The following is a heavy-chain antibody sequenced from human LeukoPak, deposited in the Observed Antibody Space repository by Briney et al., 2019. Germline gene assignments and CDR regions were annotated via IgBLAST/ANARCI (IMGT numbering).Heavy chain of an antibody. CDR2: ISSSSSYI. CDR1: GFTFSSYS. Sequence: GRSLRLSCAASGFTFSSYSMNWVRQAPGKGLEWVSSISSSSSYIYYADSVKGRFTISRDNAKNSLYLQMNSLRAEDTAVYYCARDSSKAGHHTFGYWGQGTLVTVSS. V-gene: IGHV3-21*01. D-gene: IGHD2-2*01. CDR3: ARDSSKAGHHTFGY. J-gene: IGHJ4*02.